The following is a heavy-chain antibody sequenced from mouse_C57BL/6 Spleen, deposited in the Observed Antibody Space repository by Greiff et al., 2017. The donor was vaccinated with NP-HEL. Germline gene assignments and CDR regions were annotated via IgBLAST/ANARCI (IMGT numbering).Heavy chain of an antibody. CDR2: INPNNGGT. J-gene: IGHJ4*01. Sequence: VQLQQSGPELVKPGASVKISCKASGYTFTDYYMNWVKQSHGKSLEWIGDINPNNGGTSYNQKFKGKATLTVDKSSSTAYMELRSLTSEDSAVYYCARRADGYYLYAMDYWGQGTSVTVSS. CDR1: GYTFTDYY. D-gene: IGHD2-3*01. CDR3: ARRADGYYLYAMDY. V-gene: IGHV1-26*01.